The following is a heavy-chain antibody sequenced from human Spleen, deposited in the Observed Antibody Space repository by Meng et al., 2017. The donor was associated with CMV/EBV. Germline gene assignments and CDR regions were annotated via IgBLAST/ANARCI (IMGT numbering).Heavy chain of an antibody. CDR2: INPNSGDT. V-gene: IGHV1-2*02. CDR3: SRMRGPKDGMDV. J-gene: IGHJ6*02. CDR1: GYTFNDYY. Sequence: ASVKVSCKASGYTFNDYYIHWVRQAPGQGLEWMAWINPNSGDTKYTQKFEGRVTLTRDTSITTAYLEFRSLRSDDTAVYYCSRMRGPKDGMDVWGQGTTVTVSS. D-gene: IGHD3-10*01.